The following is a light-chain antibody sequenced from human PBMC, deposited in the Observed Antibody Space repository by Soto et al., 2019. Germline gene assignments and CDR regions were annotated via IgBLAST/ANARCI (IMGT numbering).Light chain of an antibody. CDR1: SSDVGSYNL. Sequence: QYALTQPASVSGSPGQSITISCTGTSSDVGSYNLVSWYQQHPGKAPKLMIYEGSKRPSGVSNRFSGSKSGNTASLTISGLQAEDEADYYCCSYAGSSTFNVVFGGGTKLTVL. J-gene: IGLJ2*01. CDR2: EGS. V-gene: IGLV2-23*03. CDR3: CSYAGSSTFNVV.